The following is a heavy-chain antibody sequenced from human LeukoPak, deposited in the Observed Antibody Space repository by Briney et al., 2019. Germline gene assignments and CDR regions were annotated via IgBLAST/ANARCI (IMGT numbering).Heavy chain of an antibody. Sequence: GASVKVSCKASGGTFSSYAISWVRQAPGQGLEWMGGIIPIFGTVNYAQKFQGRVTITADESTSTAYMELSSLRSEDTAVYYCARGSVGYCSGGSCYSANDYWGQGTLVTVSS. CDR1: GGTFSSYA. D-gene: IGHD2-15*01. CDR3: ARGSVGYCSGGSCYSANDY. J-gene: IGHJ4*02. CDR2: IIPIFGTV. V-gene: IGHV1-69*01.